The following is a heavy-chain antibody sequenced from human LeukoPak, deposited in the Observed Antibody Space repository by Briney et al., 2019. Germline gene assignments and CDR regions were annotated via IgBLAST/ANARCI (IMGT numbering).Heavy chain of an antibody. CDR1: GGSITGSSYY. CDR2: MYYSGST. J-gene: IGHJ4*02. Sequence: SETLSLTCSVSGGSITGSSYYWAWIRQPPGKGLEWIGSMYYSGSTYYNSSLKRRVTISEDTSKNQFSLKLTSVTAADTAVYYCARQYYDSTGYYYFDYWGRGTLVTVSS. V-gene: IGHV4-39*01. CDR3: ARQYYDSTGYYYFDY. D-gene: IGHD3-22*01.